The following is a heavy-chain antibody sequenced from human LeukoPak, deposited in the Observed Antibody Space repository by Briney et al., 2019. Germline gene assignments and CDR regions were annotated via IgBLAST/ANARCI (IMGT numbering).Heavy chain of an antibody. Sequence: SETLSLTCTVSGGSISSYYWSWIRQPPGKGLEWIGYIYYSGSTNYNPSLKSRVAISVDTSKNQFSLKLSSVTAADTAVYYCAREIQGPYGDYEYYFDYWGQGTLVTVSS. J-gene: IGHJ4*02. D-gene: IGHD4-17*01. V-gene: IGHV4-59*01. CDR2: IYYSGST. CDR3: AREIQGPYGDYEYYFDY. CDR1: GGSISSYY.